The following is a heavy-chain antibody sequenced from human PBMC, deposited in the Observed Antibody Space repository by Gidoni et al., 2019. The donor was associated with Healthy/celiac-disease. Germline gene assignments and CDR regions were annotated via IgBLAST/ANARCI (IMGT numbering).Heavy chain of an antibody. CDR3: ASTGGDRYFDWLVVGAFDI. CDR2: IYYSGST. V-gene: IGHV4-61*01. D-gene: IGHD3-9*01. J-gene: IGHJ3*02. CDR1: GGSVSSGRYY. Sequence: QVQLQESGPGLVKPSETLSLTCTVSGGSVSSGRYYWSWIRQPPGKGLEWIGYIYYSGSTNYNPALKSRVTISVDTSKNQFSLKLSSVTAADTAGYYCASTGGDRYFDWLVVGAFDIWGQGTMVTVSS.